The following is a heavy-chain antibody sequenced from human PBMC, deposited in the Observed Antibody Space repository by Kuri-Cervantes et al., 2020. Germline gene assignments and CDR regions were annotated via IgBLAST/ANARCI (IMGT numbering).Heavy chain of an antibody. Sequence: GESLKISCAASGFTVSSNYMSWVRQAPGKGLEWVSVIYSGGSTYYADSVKGRFTISRDNSKNTPYLQMNSLRAEDTAVYYCASLPRYYYDSEHYGMDVWGQGTTVTVSS. CDR2: IYSGGST. D-gene: IGHD3-22*01. CDR1: GFTVSSNY. J-gene: IGHJ6*02. V-gene: IGHV3-53*05. CDR3: ASLPRYYYDSEHYGMDV.